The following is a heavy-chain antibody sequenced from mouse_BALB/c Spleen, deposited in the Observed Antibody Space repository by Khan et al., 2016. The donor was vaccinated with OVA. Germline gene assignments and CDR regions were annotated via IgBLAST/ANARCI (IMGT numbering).Heavy chain of an antibody. CDR2: VSTGGSYT. Sequence: EVELVESGGDLVKPGGSLKLSCAASGFTFSTYGMSWVRQTPDKRLEWVATVSTGGSYTYYPDSVKGRFTISRDNAKNTLYLQMSGLKSEDTAMFDGTRLAYYYDSEGFAYWGQGTLVTVSA. D-gene: IGHD1-1*01. CDR3: TRLAYYYDSEGFAY. V-gene: IGHV5-6*01. CDR1: GFTFSTYG. J-gene: IGHJ3*01.